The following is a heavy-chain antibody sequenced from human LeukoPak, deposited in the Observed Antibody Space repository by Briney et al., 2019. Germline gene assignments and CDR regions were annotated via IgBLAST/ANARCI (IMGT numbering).Heavy chain of an antibody. J-gene: IGHJ6*03. CDR3: ARVSGTWGYFYMDV. CDR2: ISTYDGKT. D-gene: IGHD1-1*01. V-gene: IGHV1-18*01. CDR1: GYAFTSHG. Sequence: ASVKVSCKPFGYAFTSHGFTWVRQAPGQGLECMGWISTYDGKTDYAQNFQGRVTMTIDASTSTAYMEVRSLRSDDTAVYYCARVSGTWGYFYMDVWAKGSTVTVSS.